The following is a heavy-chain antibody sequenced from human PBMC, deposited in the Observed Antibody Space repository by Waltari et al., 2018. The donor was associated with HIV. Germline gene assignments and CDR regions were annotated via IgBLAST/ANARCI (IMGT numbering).Heavy chain of an antibody. CDR2: ISCSGGST. J-gene: IGHJ4*02. D-gene: IGHD3-22*01. CDR3: AKDDSTGSSGYYPFHY. CDR1: GFTFTNYT. Sequence: EVQLLESGGGLVQRGGSLSLSCSASGFTFTNYTINWVRQAPGKGLEWVSAISCSGGSTYYADSVKGRFTISRDNSKNTLYLQMNSLRAEDTAVYYCAKDDSTGSSGYYPFHYWGQGTLITVSS. V-gene: IGHV3-23*01.